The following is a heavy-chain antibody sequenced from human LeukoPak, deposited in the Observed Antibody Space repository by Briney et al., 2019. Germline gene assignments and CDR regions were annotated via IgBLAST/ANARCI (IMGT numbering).Heavy chain of an antibody. Sequence: PGRSLRLSCAASGFTFSSYAMHWVRQAPGKGLEWVAVISYDGSNKYYADSVKGRFTISRDNSKKTLYLQMNSLRAEDTAVYYCAILAGDYIVGAYSDYWGQGTLVTVSS. D-gene: IGHD1-26*01. CDR3: AILAGDYIVGAYSDY. V-gene: IGHV3-30*04. J-gene: IGHJ4*02. CDR2: ISYDGSNK. CDR1: GFTFSSYA.